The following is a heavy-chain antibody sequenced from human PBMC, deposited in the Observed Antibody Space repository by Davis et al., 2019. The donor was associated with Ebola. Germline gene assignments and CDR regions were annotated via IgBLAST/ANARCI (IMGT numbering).Heavy chain of an antibody. D-gene: IGHD6-13*01. V-gene: IGHV3-21*01. CDR3: ARGRGSSSWYKYYYYGMDV. J-gene: IGHJ6*04. Sequence: PGGSLRLSCAASGFTFSSYSMNWVRQAPGKGLEWVSSISSSSSYIYYADSVKGRFTISRDNAKNSLYLQMNSLRAEDTAVYYCARGRGSSSWYKYYYYGMDVWGKGTTVTVSS. CDR2: ISSSSSYI. CDR1: GFTFSSYS.